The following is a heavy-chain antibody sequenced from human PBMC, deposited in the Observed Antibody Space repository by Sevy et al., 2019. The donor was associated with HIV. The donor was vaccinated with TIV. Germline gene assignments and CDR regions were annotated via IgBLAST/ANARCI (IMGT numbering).Heavy chain of an antibody. CDR3: ARDQRGDKTRD. V-gene: IGHV3-48*01. Sequence: GGSLRLSCAASGFTFSTYPMNWVRQAPGKELEWISYISSSSDVIQYADSVKGRFTISRDNAKNSLYLQMNSLRAEDTAVYYCARDQRGDKTRDRGQGTLVTVSS. D-gene: IGHD3-16*01. CDR1: GFTFSTYP. CDR2: ISSSSDVI. J-gene: IGHJ4*02.